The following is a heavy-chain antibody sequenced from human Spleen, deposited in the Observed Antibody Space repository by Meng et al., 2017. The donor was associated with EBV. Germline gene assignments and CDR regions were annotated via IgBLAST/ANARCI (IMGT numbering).Heavy chain of an antibody. V-gene: IGHV4-34*02. CDR3: SSLSDSGFY. CDR2: IDHSGST. D-gene: IGHD2-15*01. Sequence: QVHLQPWGAGLLQPSETWSLTFAVYGGSFGDSHWTWIRQPPGKGLEWIGEIDHSGSTNHSPSLKSRVTISVDSSKTQFSLKLTSVTAADTAVYYCSSLSDSGFYWGQGTLVTVSS. J-gene: IGHJ4*02. CDR1: GGSFGDSH.